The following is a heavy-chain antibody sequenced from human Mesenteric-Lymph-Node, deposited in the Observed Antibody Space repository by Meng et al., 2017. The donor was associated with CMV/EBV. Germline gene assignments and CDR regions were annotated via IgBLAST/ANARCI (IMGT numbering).Heavy chain of an antibody. J-gene: IGHJ4*02. D-gene: IGHD3-9*01. V-gene: IGHV1-46*01. Sequence: ASVKVSCKASGYAFMHWVRQAPGQGFEWMGIINPSGSSTTYPQKFQGRVTMTRDASTSTVYMELSSLRSDDTAVYYCATEARGPTARYLDYWGQGTLVTVSS. CDR1: GYAF. CDR2: INPSGSST. CDR3: ATEARGPTARYLDY.